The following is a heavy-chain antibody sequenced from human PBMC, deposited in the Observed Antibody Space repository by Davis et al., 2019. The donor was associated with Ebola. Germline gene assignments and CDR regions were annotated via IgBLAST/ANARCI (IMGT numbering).Heavy chain of an antibody. CDR3: ARVARGSYFYYYYYYMDV. J-gene: IGHJ6*03. V-gene: IGHV4-59*01. CDR1: GGSISSYY. Sequence: PSETLSLTCTVSGGSISSYYWSWIRQPPGKGLEWIGYIYYSGSTNYNPSLKSRVTISVDTSKNQFSLKLSSVTAADTAVYYCARVARGSYFYYYYYYMDVWGKGTMVTVSS. D-gene: IGHD1-26*01. CDR2: IYYSGST.